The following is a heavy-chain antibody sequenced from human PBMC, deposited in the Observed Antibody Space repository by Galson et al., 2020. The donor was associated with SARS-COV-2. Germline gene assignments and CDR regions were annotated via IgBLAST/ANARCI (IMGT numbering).Heavy chain of an antibody. D-gene: IGHD2-15*01. CDR2: IYASVGT. CDR1: GDSITSGSSY. J-gene: IGHJ4*03. V-gene: IGHV4-61*02. Sequence: SETLSLTCTISGDSITSGSSYWTWIRQPAGKGLEWIGRIYASVGTYYNPSLKSRAAISIDTSKNQFSLKLTSVTASDTAVYYRARVSGAIPDCSVGACYMDSWGPGTLVTVAS. CDR3: ARVSGAIPDCSVGACYMDS.